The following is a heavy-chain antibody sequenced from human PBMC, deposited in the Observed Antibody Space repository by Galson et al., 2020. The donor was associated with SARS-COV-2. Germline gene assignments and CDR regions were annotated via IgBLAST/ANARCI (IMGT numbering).Heavy chain of an antibody. Sequence: GGSLRLSCEASGFAFSIYAMSWVRQAPGKGLEWVSGISGSGGGTYYADSVKGRFTISRDNSKNTLYLQMNSLRADDTAVYYCAKDARGYGSGTDYWGQGTLVTVSP. J-gene: IGHJ4*02. V-gene: IGHV3-23*01. CDR2: ISGSGGGT. CDR1: GFAFSIYA. CDR3: AKDARGYGSGTDY. D-gene: IGHD3-10*01.